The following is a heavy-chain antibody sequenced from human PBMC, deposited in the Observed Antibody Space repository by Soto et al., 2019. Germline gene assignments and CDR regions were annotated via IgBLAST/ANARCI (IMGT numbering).Heavy chain of an antibody. D-gene: IGHD4-17*01. CDR1: GGSISSSSYY. CDR2: IYYSGST. V-gene: IGHV4-39*01. CDR3: AIHILDYGSPYGMAV. Sequence: SETLSLTCTVSGGSISSSSYYWGWIRQPPGKGLEWIGSIYYSGSTYYNPSLKSRVTISVDTSKNQFSLKLSSVTAADTAVYYFAIHILDYGSPYGMAVWGQGTTVTVSS. J-gene: IGHJ6*02.